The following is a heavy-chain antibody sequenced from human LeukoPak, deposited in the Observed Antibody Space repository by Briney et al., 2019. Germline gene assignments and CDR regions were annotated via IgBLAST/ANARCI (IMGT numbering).Heavy chain of an antibody. D-gene: IGHD1-26*01. Sequence: PGGSLRLSCAASGFAFNFFAMSWVRPAPGKGLQWVSTINANGINTYYEDSVRGRFTISRDNAKNSLYLQTNSLRAEDTAVYYCARGDSGSYCFDYWGQGTMVTVSS. J-gene: IGHJ4*02. CDR2: INANGINT. CDR1: GFAFNFFA. V-gene: IGHV3-23*01. CDR3: ARGDSGSYCFDY.